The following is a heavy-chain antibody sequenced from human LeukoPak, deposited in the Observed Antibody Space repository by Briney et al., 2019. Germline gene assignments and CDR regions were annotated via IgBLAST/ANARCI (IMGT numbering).Heavy chain of an antibody. Sequence: GGSLRLSCAASGFTLDDYTMHWVRQAPGKGLEWVSLISWDGGSTYYADSVKGRFTISRDYSKNSLYLQMNSLRTEDTALYYCAKGGNYYGSGSYPERWDYWGQGTLVTVSS. CDR3: AKGGNYYGSGSYPERWDY. D-gene: IGHD3-10*01. J-gene: IGHJ4*02. CDR1: GFTLDDYT. CDR2: ISWDGGST. V-gene: IGHV3-43*01.